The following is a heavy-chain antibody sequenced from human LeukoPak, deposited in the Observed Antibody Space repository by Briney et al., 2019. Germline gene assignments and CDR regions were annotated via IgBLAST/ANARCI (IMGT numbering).Heavy chain of an antibody. Sequence: SETLSLTCTVSGGSIGSYYWSWIRQPAGKGLEWIGRIYTSGSTNYNPSLKSRVTMSVDTSKNQFSLKLSSVTAADTAVYYCARERTGVASNWFDPWGQGTLVTVSS. CDR2: IYTSGST. V-gene: IGHV4-4*07. D-gene: IGHD3-3*01. CDR1: GGSIGSYY. J-gene: IGHJ5*02. CDR3: ARERTGVASNWFDP.